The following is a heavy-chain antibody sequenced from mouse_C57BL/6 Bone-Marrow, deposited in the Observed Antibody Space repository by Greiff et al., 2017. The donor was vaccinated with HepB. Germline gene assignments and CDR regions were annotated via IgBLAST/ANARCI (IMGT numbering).Heavy chain of an antibody. CDR1: GYTFTSYW. Sequence: QVRGQRAGAELVKPVWGVRVSCKASGYTFTSYWITWVKQRPGQGLEWIGDIYPGSGSTNYNEKFKSKATLTVDTSSSTAYMQLSSLTSEDSAVYYCATRYFDYWGQGTTLTVSS. J-gene: IGHJ2*01. CDR2: IYPGSGST. V-gene: IGHV1-55*01. CDR3: ATRYFDY.